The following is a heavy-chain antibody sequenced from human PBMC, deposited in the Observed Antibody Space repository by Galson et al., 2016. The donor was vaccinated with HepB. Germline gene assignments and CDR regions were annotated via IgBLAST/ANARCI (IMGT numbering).Heavy chain of an antibody. V-gene: IGHV3-33*01. D-gene: IGHD1-26*01. CDR1: GFTFSNHG. J-gene: IGHJ4*02. Sequence: SLRLSCAASGFTFSNHGMHWVRQAPGKGLECVAAIWADGGNKYYVDSVKGRFTISRDNPKNTVYLQMNSLRADDTAVYYCARDMYTGSYIIDYWGQGTLVTVSS. CDR2: IWADGGNK. CDR3: ARDMYTGSYIIDY.